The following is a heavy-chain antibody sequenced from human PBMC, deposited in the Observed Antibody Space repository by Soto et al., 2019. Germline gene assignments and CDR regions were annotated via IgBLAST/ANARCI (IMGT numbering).Heavy chain of an antibody. CDR1: GGSISSGGYY. CDR2: IYYSGST. Sequence: QVQLQESGPGLVKPSQTLSLTCTVSGGSISSGGYYWSWIRQHPGKGLEWIGYIYYSGSTYYNPSLKSRVTISVDTSKNQFPLKLSSVTAADTAVYYCARLYGDYGSVPHRFDYWGQGTLVTVSS. D-gene: IGHD4-17*01. CDR3: ARLYGDYGSVPHRFDY. V-gene: IGHV4-31*03. J-gene: IGHJ4*02.